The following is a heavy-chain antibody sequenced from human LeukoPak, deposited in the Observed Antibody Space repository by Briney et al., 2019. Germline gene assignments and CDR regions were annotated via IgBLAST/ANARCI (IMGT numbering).Heavy chain of an antibody. CDR1: GFTFSTYS. V-gene: IGHV3-21*01. Sequence: SGGSLRLSCAASGFTFSTYSMNWVRQAPGKGLKWVSSISSSSSYIYYADSVKGRFTISRDNAKNSLYLQMNSLRAEDTAVYYCARAVLRGLYAFDIWGQGTMVTVSS. CDR2: ISSSSSYI. J-gene: IGHJ3*02. D-gene: IGHD3/OR15-3a*01. CDR3: ARAVLRGLYAFDI.